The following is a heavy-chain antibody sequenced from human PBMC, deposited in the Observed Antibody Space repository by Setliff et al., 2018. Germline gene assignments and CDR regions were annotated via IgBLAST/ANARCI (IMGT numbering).Heavy chain of an antibody. CDR2: INAGNGNK. CDR1: GYTFTSYA. CDR3: ARVPVVGATKLYWFDP. V-gene: IGHV1-3*01. D-gene: IGHD1-26*01. J-gene: IGHJ5*02. Sequence: ASVKVSCKASGYTFTSYAMHWVRQAPGQRLEWMGWINAGNGNKKYSQKFQGRVTITRDTSASTAYMALSSMRSEDTAVYYCARVPVVGATKLYWFDPWGQGTLVTVSS.